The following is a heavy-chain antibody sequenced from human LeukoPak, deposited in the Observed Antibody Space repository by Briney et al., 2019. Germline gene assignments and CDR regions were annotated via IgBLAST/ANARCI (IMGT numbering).Heavy chain of an antibody. CDR1: GYTLTELS. J-gene: IGHJ4*02. V-gene: IGHV1-24*01. Sequence: GASVKVSCKVSGYTLTELSMHWVRQAPGKGLEWMGGFDPEDGETIYAQKFQGRVTVTEDTSTDTAYMELSSLRSEDTAVYYCATGWCSSTSCQGYFDYWGQGTLVTVSS. CDR3: ATGWCSSTSCQGYFDY. CDR2: FDPEDGET. D-gene: IGHD2-2*01.